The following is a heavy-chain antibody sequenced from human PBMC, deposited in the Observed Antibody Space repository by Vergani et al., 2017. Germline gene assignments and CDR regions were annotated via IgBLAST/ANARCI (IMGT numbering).Heavy chain of an antibody. CDR2: IWYDGSNK. CDR1: GFTFSSYG. CDR3: ARETWYDYGDHWQQNDAFDI. Sequence: QVQLVESGGGVVQPGRSLRLSCAASGFTFSSYGMHWVRQAPGKGLEWVAVIWYDGSNKYYADSVKGRFTISRDNSKNTLYLQMNSLRAEDTAVYYCARETWYDYGDHWQQNDAFDIWGQGTMVTVSS. V-gene: IGHV3-33*01. D-gene: IGHD4-17*01. J-gene: IGHJ3*02.